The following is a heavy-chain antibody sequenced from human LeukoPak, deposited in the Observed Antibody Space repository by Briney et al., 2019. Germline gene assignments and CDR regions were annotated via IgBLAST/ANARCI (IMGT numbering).Heavy chain of an antibody. Sequence: PGGSLRLSCAASGFTFSSYAMSWVRQAPGKGLEWVSAITDGGGSTYSADSVKGRFTISRDNSKNTLSLQMNSLRADDTAVYYCAKGNTAARPYYFDYWGQGTLVTVSS. CDR2: ITDGGGST. J-gene: IGHJ4*02. CDR3: AKGNTAARPYYFDY. D-gene: IGHD6-6*01. CDR1: GFTFSSYA. V-gene: IGHV3-23*01.